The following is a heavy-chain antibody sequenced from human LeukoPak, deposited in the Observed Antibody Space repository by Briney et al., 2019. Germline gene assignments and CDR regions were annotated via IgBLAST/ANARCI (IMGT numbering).Heavy chain of an antibody. J-gene: IGHJ3*02. D-gene: IGHD2/OR15-2a*01. CDR2: IKHNGST. Sequence: SETLSLTCAVYGVSFSGYYWSWVRQPPGKGLEWIGEIKHNGSTNYNPSLKSRVTISVDTSKNQFSLKLSSVTAADTAVYYCARSTVYFDAFDIWGQGSMVTVSS. V-gene: IGHV4-34*01. CDR1: GVSFSGYY. CDR3: ARSTVYFDAFDI.